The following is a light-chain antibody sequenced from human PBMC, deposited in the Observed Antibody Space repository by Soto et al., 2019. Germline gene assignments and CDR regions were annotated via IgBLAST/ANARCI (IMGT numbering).Light chain of an antibody. V-gene: IGKV3-15*01. Sequence: EIVMTQSPATLSVSPGERATLSCRASQSVSSNLAWYQQKPGQAPRLLIYGASTRATGIPARFSGSGSGTDFTLTISRLEPEDFAVYYCQQYGYSPGRACGGGTKVDIK. J-gene: IGKJ4*01. CDR2: GAS. CDR3: QQYGYSPGRA. CDR1: QSVSSN.